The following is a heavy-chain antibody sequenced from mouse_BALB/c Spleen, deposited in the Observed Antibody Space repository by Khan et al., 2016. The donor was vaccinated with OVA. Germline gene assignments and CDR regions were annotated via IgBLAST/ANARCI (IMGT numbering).Heavy chain of an antibody. V-gene: IGHV1-7*01. J-gene: IGHJ3*01. D-gene: IGHD2-1*01. CDR3: ARSGLYGMFAY. Sequence: QVQLQQSGAELAKPGASVKMSCKASGYTFTTYWIHWVKQRPGQGLEWIGYINPSTGYTEYNQKFKDKATLTADKSSSTAYLQLSSLTSEDSAVYDCARSGLYGMFAYWGQGTVVTVSA. CDR2: INPSTGYT. CDR1: GYTFTTYW.